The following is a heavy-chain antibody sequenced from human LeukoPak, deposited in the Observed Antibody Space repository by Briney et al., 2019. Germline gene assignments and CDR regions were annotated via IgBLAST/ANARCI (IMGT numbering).Heavy chain of an antibody. Sequence: PSETLSLTCTVSGGSISGYYWSWMRQPPGKGLEWIGYIYTTGTINYNPSLKSRVTISVDTSKNQFSLKLNSVTAADTAVYYCARHGGYSSSAAYWGQGALVTVSS. V-gene: IGHV4-4*09. D-gene: IGHD6-6*01. CDR2: IYTTGTI. J-gene: IGHJ4*02. CDR3: ARHGGYSSSAAY. CDR1: GGSISGYY.